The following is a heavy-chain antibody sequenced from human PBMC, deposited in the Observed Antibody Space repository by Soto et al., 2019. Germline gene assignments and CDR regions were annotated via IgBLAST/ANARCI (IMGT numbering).Heavy chain of an antibody. V-gene: IGHV3-48*02. Sequence: GGSLRLSCAASGFTFSSYSMNWVRQAPGKGLEWVSYISSSSSTIYYADSVKGRFTISRDNAKNSLYLQMNSLRDEDTAVYYCARFPAFYYYYGMDVWGQGTTVTVSS. CDR1: GFTFSSYS. CDR2: ISSSSSTI. J-gene: IGHJ6*02. CDR3: ARFPAFYYYYGMDV.